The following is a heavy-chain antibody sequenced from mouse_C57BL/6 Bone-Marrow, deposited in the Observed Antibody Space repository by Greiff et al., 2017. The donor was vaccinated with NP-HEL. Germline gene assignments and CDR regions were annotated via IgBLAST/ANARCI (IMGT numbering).Heavy chain of an antibody. J-gene: IGHJ2*01. CDR1: GYTFTSYW. CDR2: IDPSDSYT. V-gene: IGHV1-50*01. Sequence: QVQLKQPGAELVKPGASVKLSCKASGYTFTSYWMQWVKQRPGQGLEWIGEIDPSDSYTNYNQKFKGKATLTVDTSSSTAYMQLSSLTSEDSAVYYCARGIYSFDYWGQGTTLTVSS. CDR3: ARGIYSFDY.